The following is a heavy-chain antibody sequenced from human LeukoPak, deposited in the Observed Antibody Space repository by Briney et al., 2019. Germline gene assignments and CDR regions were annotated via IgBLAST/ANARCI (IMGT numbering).Heavy chain of an antibody. Sequence: ASVKVSCKASGYTFTSYYMHWVRQAPGQGLEWMGIINPSGGSTSYAQKFQGRVTMTRDMSTSTVYMELSSLRSEDTAVYYCAKCPTGGYYDSSGYYYGIDYWGQGTLVTVSS. D-gene: IGHD3-22*01. J-gene: IGHJ4*02. V-gene: IGHV1-46*01. CDR2: INPSGGST. CDR1: GYTFTSYY. CDR3: AKCPTGGYYDSSGYYYGIDY.